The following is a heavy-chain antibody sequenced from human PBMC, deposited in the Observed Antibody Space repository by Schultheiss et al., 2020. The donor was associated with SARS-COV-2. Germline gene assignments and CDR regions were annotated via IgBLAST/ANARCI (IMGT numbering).Heavy chain of an antibody. Sequence: SQTLSLTCTVSGGSISSGGYYWSWIRQHPGKGLEWIGYIYYSGSTYYNPSLKSRVTISVDTSKNQFSLGLSSVTAADTAVYYCARREYTGDIFDYWGQGTLVTVSS. V-gene: IGHV4-31*03. CDR3: ARREYTGDIFDY. CDR1: GGSISSGGYY. D-gene: IGHD2-15*01. CDR2: IYYSGST. J-gene: IGHJ4*02.